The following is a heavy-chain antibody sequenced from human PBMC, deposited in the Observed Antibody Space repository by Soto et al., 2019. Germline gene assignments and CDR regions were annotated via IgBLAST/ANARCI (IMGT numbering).Heavy chain of an antibody. D-gene: IGHD3-3*01. V-gene: IGHV4-31*03. CDR3: ARVVVGRSGYPNWFDP. CDR1: GGSISSGGYY. J-gene: IGHJ5*02. Sequence: SETLSLTCTVSGGSISSGGYYWSWIRQHPGKGLEWIGYIYYSGSTYYNPSLKSRVTISVDTSKNQFSLKLSSVTAADTAVYYCARVVVGRSGYPNWFDPWGQGTLVTVS. CDR2: IYYSGST.